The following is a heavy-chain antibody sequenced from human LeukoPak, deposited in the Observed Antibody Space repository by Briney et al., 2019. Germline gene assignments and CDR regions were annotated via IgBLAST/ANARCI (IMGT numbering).Heavy chain of an antibody. D-gene: IGHD2-21*02. J-gene: IGHJ4*02. CDR2: IYYSGST. Sequence: SETLSLTCTVSGGSLSSYYWSWIRQPPGKGLEGIGYIYYSGSTNYNPSLKSRVTILVDTSKNQFSLKLSSVTAADTAVYYCARSYCGGDCYSFDYWGQGTLVTVSS. CDR3: ARSYCGGDCYSFDY. CDR1: GGSLSSYY. V-gene: IGHV4-59*01.